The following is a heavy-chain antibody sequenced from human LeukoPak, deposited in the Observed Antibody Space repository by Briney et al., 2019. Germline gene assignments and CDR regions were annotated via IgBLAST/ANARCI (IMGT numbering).Heavy chain of an antibody. CDR1: GFTFSSYG. CDR2: IRYDGSNK. V-gene: IGHV3-30*02. Sequence: GGSLRLSCAASGFTFSSYGMHWVRQAPGKGLEWVAFIRYDGSNKYYADSVKGRFTISRDNAKNSLYLQMNSLRAEDTAVYYCAREAALVVDYWGQGTLVTVSS. J-gene: IGHJ4*02. D-gene: IGHD1-26*01. CDR3: AREAALVVDY.